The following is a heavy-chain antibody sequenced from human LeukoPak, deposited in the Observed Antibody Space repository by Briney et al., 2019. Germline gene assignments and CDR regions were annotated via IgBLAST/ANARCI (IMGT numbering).Heavy chain of an antibody. D-gene: IGHD6-13*01. J-gene: IGHJ4*02. CDR1: GFTFSGYS. Sequence: GGSLRLSCAASGFTFSGYSMNWVRQAPGKGLEWISYISSSSSTIYYADSVKGRFTISRDNAKNSLYLQMNSLRVEDTAVYYCAKGHGSTWYDGLYYFDYWGQGTLVTVSS. CDR2: ISSSSSTI. V-gene: IGHV3-48*01. CDR3: AKGHGSTWYDGLYYFDY.